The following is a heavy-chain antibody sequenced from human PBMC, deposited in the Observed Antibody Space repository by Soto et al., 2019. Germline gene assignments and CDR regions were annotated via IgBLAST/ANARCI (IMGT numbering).Heavy chain of an antibody. CDR1: GDSVSSNSAA. Sequence: SQTLSLTCAISGDSVSSNSAAWNWIRQSPSRGLEWLGRTYYRSKWYNDYAVSVKSRTTINPDTSKNQFSLQLNSVTPEDTAVYYCARDKKRADSDMYYFDYWGQGTLVTVSS. CDR2: TYYRSKWYN. CDR3: ARDKKRADSDMYYFDY. J-gene: IGHJ4*02. V-gene: IGHV6-1*01.